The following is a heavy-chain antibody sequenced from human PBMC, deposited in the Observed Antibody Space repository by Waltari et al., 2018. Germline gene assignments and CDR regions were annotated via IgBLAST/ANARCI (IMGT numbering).Heavy chain of an antibody. CDR2: SSAANGHT. Sequence: QVQLVQSGTEVKMPRASANVSCRASGYNFGVFGTTWDRQAPGQGLECMGWSSAANGHTNHAQKFLGRLIMTKDTSTTTVYMELKYLTPDDTAVYYCARERHPLMEVGYLLALDPWGQGTLVTVSS. CDR3: ARERHPLMEVGYLLALDP. CDR1: GYNFGVFG. V-gene: IGHV1-18*01. D-gene: IGHD2-21*01. J-gene: IGHJ5*02.